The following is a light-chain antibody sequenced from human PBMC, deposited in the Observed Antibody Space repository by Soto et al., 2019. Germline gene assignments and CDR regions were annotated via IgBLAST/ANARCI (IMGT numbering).Light chain of an antibody. J-gene: IGLJ1*01. V-gene: IGLV2-11*01. Sequence: QSVLSHPLSVSWSPGHSVTISCTGTSSDVGGYNYVSWYQENPGRAPKLMIYDVSIRPSGVPDRFSGSKSGNTASLTISGLLAEDEADYYCCSYAGTYTYFVFGTGTKVTAL. CDR1: SSDVGGYNY. CDR2: DVS. CDR3: CSYAGTYTYFV.